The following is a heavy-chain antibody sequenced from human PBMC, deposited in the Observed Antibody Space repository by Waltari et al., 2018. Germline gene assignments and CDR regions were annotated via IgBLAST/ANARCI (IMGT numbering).Heavy chain of an antibody. J-gene: IGHJ4*02. CDR1: GYTLTELA. CDR2: FDPEDGET. V-gene: IGHV1-24*01. Sequence: QVQLVQSGAEGKKPGASVKVSCTVSGYTLTELAMHWVPQAPGKGREWMGGFDPEDGETIYAQKFQGRVTMTEDTSTDTAYMELSSLRSEDTAVYYCATGHFMYSSGWAHYWGQGTLVTVSS. CDR3: ATGHFMYSSGWAHY. D-gene: IGHD6-19*01.